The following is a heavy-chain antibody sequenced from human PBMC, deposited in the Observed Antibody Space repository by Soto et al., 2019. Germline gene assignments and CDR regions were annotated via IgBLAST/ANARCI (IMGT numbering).Heavy chain of an antibody. CDR2: ISNSGGST. D-gene: IGHD2-21*02. J-gene: IGHJ4*02. V-gene: IGHV3-23*01. CDR1: GFTFKNYA. Sequence: LRLSCAASGFTFKNYAMSWVRQAPGKGLEWVSSISNSGGSTYYADSVQGRFTISRDNSKNTLSLQMNSLRAEDTAIYYCANHRGFLVTQYFFDYWGQGTLVTVSS. CDR3: ANHRGFLVTQYFFDY.